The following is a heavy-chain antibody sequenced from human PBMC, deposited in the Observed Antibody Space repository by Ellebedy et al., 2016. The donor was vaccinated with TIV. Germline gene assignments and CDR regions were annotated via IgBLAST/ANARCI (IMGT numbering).Heavy chain of an antibody. CDR2: ISASGGST. J-gene: IGHJ4*02. D-gene: IGHD2-15*01. CDR1: GFTFSSYA. Sequence: GEFLKISCVASGFTFSSYAITWVRQAPGKGLEWVSAISASGGSTYYADSVKGRFTISRDNSKNTVYLQMNSLRAEDTAVYYCGKEELVAVTPYLDYWGQGTLVTVSS. CDR3: GKEELVAVTPYLDY. V-gene: IGHV3-23*01.